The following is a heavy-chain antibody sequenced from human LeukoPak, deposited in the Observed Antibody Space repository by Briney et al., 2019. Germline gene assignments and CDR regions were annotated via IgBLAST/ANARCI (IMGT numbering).Heavy chain of an antibody. J-gene: IGHJ4*02. CDR3: AKDPNVYYDSSGYYDY. V-gene: IGHV3-23*01. D-gene: IGHD3-22*01. Sequence: PGRSLRLSCAASGFTFDDYAMHWVRQAPGKGLEWVSAISGSGGSTYYADSVKGRFTISRDNSKNTLYLQMNSLRAEDTAVYYCAKDPNVYYDSSGYYDYWGRGTLVTVSS. CDR1: GFTFDDYA. CDR2: ISGSGGST.